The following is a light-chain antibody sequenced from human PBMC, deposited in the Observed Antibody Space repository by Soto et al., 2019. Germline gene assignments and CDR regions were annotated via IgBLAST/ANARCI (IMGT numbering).Light chain of an antibody. CDR1: QSISSY. Sequence: DIQMTQSPSSLSAFVGDRVTITFRASQSISSYVNWYQQKPGKAPKNLIYSASTLQGGVPSRFSGTGSGTDFTLTISSLQPEDFATYYCQQNYNFPRTFGQGTKVEIK. J-gene: IGKJ1*01. CDR3: QQNYNFPRT. CDR2: SAS. V-gene: IGKV1-39*01.